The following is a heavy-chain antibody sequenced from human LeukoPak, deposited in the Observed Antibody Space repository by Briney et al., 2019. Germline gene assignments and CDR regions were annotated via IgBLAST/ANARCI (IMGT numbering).Heavy chain of an antibody. CDR1: GFTFSDNW. CDR2: ISNDGRST. D-gene: IGHD3-16*01. J-gene: IGHJ4*02. V-gene: IGHV3-74*01. CDR3: ASQLGGNVY. Sequence: GGSLRLSCAASGFTFSDNWMHWVRQAPGKGLVWVSVISNDGRSTIYADSVKGRFTISRDNAKNTLYLQMDSLRVEDTAVYFCASQLGGNVYWGQGKLVTVSS.